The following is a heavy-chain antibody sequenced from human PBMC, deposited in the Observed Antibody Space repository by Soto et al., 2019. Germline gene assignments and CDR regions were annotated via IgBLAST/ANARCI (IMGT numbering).Heavy chain of an antibody. CDR1: GVSISNYY. CDR3: ARAPGYYYMDV. CDR2: NHYSGGT. J-gene: IGHJ6*03. Sequence: QVQLQESGPGLVKPSETLSLTCAVSGVSISNYYWSWMRQSPGRGLEWIGYNHYSGGTNYNPSLKSRVTISVDTSKNQFLLKLTSVTAADTAVYYCARAPGYYYMDVWGKGTTVTVSS. V-gene: IGHV4-59*01.